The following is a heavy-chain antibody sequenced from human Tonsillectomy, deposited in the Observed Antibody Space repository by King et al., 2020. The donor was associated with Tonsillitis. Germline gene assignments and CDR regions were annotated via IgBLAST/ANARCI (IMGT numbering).Heavy chain of an antibody. CDR1: GYTFTSYY. CDR2: INPSGGST. CDR3: ATYSPIAVAGTRNVWYFDL. D-gene: IGHD6-19*01. Sequence: QLVQSGAEVKKPGASVKVSCKASGYTFTSYYMHWVRQAPGQGLEWMGIINPSGGSTSYAQKFQGRVTMTRDTSTSTVYMELSSLRSEDTAVYYCATYSPIAVAGTRNVWYFDLWGRGTLVTVSS. J-gene: IGHJ2*01. V-gene: IGHV1-46*01.